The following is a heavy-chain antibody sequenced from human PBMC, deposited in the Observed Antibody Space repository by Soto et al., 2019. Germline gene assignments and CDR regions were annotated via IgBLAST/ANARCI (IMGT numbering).Heavy chain of an antibody. CDR3: ARMGGRHVFDI. CDR2: ISYSTTTI. V-gene: IGHV3-48*01. J-gene: IGHJ3*02. Sequence: PGGSLRLSCAASGGTFGAYSMNWVRQAPGKGPEWISYISYSTTTIFYAESVQGRFTVSRDNANNSLLLHMNSLRVEDTALYYCARMGGRHVFDIWGQGTMVTVSS. CDR1: GGTFGAYS. D-gene: IGHD1-26*01.